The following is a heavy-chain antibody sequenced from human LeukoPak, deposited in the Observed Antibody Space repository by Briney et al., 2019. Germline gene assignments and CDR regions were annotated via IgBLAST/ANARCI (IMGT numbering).Heavy chain of an antibody. CDR2: IYHSGST. CDR1: GGSISSSNW. Sequence: SETLSLTCAVSGGSISSSNWWSWVRQPPGKGLEWIGEIYHSGSTNYNPSLKSRVTISVDTSKNQFSLKLSSVTAADTAVYYCARVVGGYVGYWGQGTLVTVSS. J-gene: IGHJ4*02. CDR3: ARVVGGYVGY. V-gene: IGHV4-4*02. D-gene: IGHD5-18*01.